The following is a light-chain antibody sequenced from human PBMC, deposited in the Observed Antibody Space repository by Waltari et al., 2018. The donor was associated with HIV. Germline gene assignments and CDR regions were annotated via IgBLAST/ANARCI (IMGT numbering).Light chain of an antibody. CDR2: DAS. CDR1: QSVNSN. CDR3: QQYNHGLWT. J-gene: IGKJ1*01. Sequence: VVMTQSPATLSVSLGGRATLSCRAGQSVNSNLALYQQRPGQAPRLLIYDASIRATGVPDRFGGGWAEKEFSHSISSLEPEESALYCGQQYNHGLWTFRQGTTVDI. V-gene: IGKV3-15*01.